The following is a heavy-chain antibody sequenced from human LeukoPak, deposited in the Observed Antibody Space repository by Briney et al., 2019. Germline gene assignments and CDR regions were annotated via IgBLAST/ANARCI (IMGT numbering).Heavy chain of an antibody. D-gene: IGHD3-22*01. Sequence: VRLAXXXSGFXXXNDGMRGVREARGKGREGVAFISHDASCTNYANSVHARFTISTDNSKNPLYLEMSSLRVEDTALYYCAKEIAKIVAWDYWGQGTLVTVSS. CDR2: ISHDASCT. V-gene: IGHV3-30*18. J-gene: IGHJ4*02. CDR3: AKEIAKIVAWDY. CDR1: GFXXXNDG.